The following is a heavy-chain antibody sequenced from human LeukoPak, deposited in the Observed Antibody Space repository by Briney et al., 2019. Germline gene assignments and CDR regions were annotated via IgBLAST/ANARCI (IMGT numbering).Heavy chain of an antibody. CDR1: GASFIGYY. J-gene: IGHJ3*02. Sequence: SETLSLTCAVYGASFIGYYWSWIRQPPGKGLEWIGEINHSGSTNYNPSLKSRVTISVDTSKNQFSLKLSSVTAADTAVYYCARRPFIYCSGVSCYPAAFDIWGQGTMVTVSS. D-gene: IGHD2-15*01. CDR2: INHSGST. V-gene: IGHV4-34*01. CDR3: ARRPFIYCSGVSCYPAAFDI.